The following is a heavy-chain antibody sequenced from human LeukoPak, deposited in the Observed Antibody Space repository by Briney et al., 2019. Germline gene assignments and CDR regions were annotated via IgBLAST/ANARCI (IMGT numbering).Heavy chain of an antibody. J-gene: IGHJ6*02. CDR3: AKDHSGSYLYYYNYYGMDV. D-gene: IGHD1-26*01. V-gene: IGHV3-30*18. Sequence: QSGGSLRLSCAASGFTFSSYGMHWVRQAPGKGLEWVAVISYDGSNKYYADSVKGRFTISRDNSKNTLYLQMDSLRAEDTAVYYCAKDHSGSYLYYYNYYGMDVWGQGTTVTVSS. CDR2: ISYDGSNK. CDR1: GFTFSSYG.